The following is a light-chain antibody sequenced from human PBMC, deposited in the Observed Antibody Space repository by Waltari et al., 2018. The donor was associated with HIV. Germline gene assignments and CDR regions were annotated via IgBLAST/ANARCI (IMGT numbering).Light chain of an antibody. CDR2: QGS. J-gene: IGLJ2*01. V-gene: IGLV3-1*01. CDR1: KLADKF. CDR3: QAWDADHAV. Sequence: ELTQPPSVSVPSGQTASIPCSGEKLADKFPCWYQKKPGQPPILLVYQGSRRPSGIPARFSASKSANTATLTVRGAQPLDEAEYCCQAWDADHAVFGGGTTLTVL.